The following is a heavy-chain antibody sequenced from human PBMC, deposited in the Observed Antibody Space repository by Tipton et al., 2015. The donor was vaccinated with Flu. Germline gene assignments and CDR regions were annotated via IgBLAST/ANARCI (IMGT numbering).Heavy chain of an antibody. CDR3: ARARIAAAGTPLDY. J-gene: IGHJ4*02. V-gene: IGHV3-48*03. D-gene: IGHD6-13*01. Sequence: VQLVQSGGGLVQPGGSLRLSCAASGFTFSSYEMSWVRQAPGKGLEWVSYISSSGSTIYYAESVKGRFTISRDNTKSSLYLKMNSLRAEDTAVYYCARARIAAAGTPLDYWGQGTLVTVSS. CDR1: GFTFSSYE. CDR2: ISSSGSTI.